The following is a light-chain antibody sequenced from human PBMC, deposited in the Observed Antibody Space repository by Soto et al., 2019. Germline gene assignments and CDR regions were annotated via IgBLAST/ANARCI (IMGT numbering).Light chain of an antibody. J-gene: IGKJ1*01. CDR1: QSVSTN. CDR2: GAS. Sequence: IVMTQSPATLSVSPGQRATLSCRASQSVSTNLAWYQQKPGQTPRLLIYGASTRATGIPARFSGSGSGTEFTLTISGLQSDDFAVYYCPQYRNWPPWTFGQGTRVDFK. CDR3: PQYRNWPPWT. V-gene: IGKV3D-15*01.